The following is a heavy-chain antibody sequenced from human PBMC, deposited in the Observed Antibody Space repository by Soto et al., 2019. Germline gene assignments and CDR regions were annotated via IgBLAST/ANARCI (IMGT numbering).Heavy chain of an antibody. CDR1: GYTFTSYG. Sequence: EASVKVSCKASGYTFTSYGISWVRQAPGQGLVWMGWISAYNGNTNYAQKLQGRVTMTTDTSTSTAYMELRSLRSDDTAVYYCKGDSSGYSGYDLVYYYYGMDVWGKGTRVTVSS. CDR2: ISAYNGNT. J-gene: IGHJ6*04. CDR3: KGDSSGYSGYDLVYYYYGMDV. D-gene: IGHD5-12*01. V-gene: IGHV1-18*01.